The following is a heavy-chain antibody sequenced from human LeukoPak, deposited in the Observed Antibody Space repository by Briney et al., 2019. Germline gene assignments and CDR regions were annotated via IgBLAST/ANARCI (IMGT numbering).Heavy chain of an antibody. CDR1: GFSFNTYW. J-gene: IGHJ4*02. CDR3: AREGSLEYYFDY. CDR2: INSDGSKT. V-gene: IGHV3-74*01. D-gene: IGHD3-10*01. Sequence: PGGSLRLSCAASGFSFNTYWMHWVRQAPGKGLVWVSRINSDGSKTSHADSVKGRFTISRDNAKNTLYLQMNGLRAEDTAVYYCAREGSLEYYFDYWGRGTLVTVSS.